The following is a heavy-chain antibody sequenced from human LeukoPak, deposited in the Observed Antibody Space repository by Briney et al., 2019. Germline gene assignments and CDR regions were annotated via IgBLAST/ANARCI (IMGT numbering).Heavy chain of an antibody. Sequence: PGGSLRLSCAASGFTFSSYSMIWVRQAPGKGLEWVSYISSRSSTIYYADSVKGRFTISRDNAKNSLYLQMNSLRDEDTAVYYCARDTSARGVMDYWGQGTLVTVSS. V-gene: IGHV3-48*02. CDR3: ARDTSARGVMDY. CDR2: ISSRSSTI. CDR1: GFTFSSYS. J-gene: IGHJ4*02. D-gene: IGHD3-10*01.